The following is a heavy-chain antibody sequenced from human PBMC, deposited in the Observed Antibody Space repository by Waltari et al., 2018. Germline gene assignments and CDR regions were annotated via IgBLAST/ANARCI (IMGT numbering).Heavy chain of an antibody. CDR3: ARIKVGATRDAFDM. CDR2: IDWDDDK. CDR1: GFSLNTRATC. D-gene: IGHD1-26*01. V-gene: IGHV2-70*15. Sequence: QVTLRESGPALVKPTQTLTLTCTFSGFSLNTRATCLSWLRQPPGKAREWLARIDWDDDKYYRPSLKTRLTISKDTSKNQVVLTMTNMDSVDTATYYCARIKVGATRDAFDMWGQGTMVTVS. J-gene: IGHJ3*02.